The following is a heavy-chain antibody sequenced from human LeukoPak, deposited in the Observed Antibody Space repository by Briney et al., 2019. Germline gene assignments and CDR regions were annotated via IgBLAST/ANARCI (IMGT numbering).Heavy chain of an antibody. D-gene: IGHD2-2*01. J-gene: IGHJ5*02. V-gene: IGHV3-21*01. CDR1: GFTFSSYS. CDR3: ATARNCSSTSCYPNWFDP. Sequence: PGGSLRLSCAASGFTFSSYSMNWVRQAPGKGLEWVSSISSSSSYIYYADSAKGRFTISRDNAKNSLYLQMNSLRAEDTAVYYCATARNCSSTSCYPNWFDPWGQGTLVTASS. CDR2: ISSSSSYI.